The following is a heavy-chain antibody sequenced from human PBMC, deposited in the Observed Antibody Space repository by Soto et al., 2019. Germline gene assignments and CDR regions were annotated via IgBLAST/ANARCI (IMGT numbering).Heavy chain of an antibody. V-gene: IGHV1-3*01. CDR3: ARGSITIFGVVSPIALFDY. CDR2: INAGNGNT. Sequence: QVQLVQSGAEVKKPGASVKVSCKASGYTFTSYAMHWVRQAPGQRLEWMGWINAGNGNTKYSQKFQGRVTITRDTSASTAYMELSSLRSEDTAVYHCARGSITIFGVVSPIALFDYWGQGTLVTVSS. J-gene: IGHJ4*02. D-gene: IGHD3-3*01. CDR1: GYTFTSYA.